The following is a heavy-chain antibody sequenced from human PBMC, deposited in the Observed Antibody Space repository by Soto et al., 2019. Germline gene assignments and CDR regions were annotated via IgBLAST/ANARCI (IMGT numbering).Heavy chain of an antibody. CDR1: VDSFTSYA. Sequence: QVQLVQSVAEVKKPGSSVKVFCKASVDSFTSYAISWVRQAPGHGIEWMGRIIPIFGTANYAQRVEGKVSITAAESKSTANMELRSMSPDDKAVYYCATAGNYCASNALAYWGQGTLVTVSS. D-gene: IGHD3-16*01. J-gene: IGHJ4*02. CDR2: IIPIFGTA. V-gene: IGHV1-69*01. CDR3: ATAGNYCASNALAY.